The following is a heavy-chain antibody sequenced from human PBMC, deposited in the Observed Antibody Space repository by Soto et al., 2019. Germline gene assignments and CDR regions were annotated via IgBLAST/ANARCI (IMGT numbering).Heavy chain of an antibody. V-gene: IGHV3-30*18. Sequence: QVQLVESGGGVVQPGRSLRLSCAASGFTFRSYGMHWVRQAPGKGLEWVAVISYDGSNKYYADSVKGRFTISRDNSKNTLYLQMNSLRAEDTAVYYCAKPEYSSSSPLDYWGQGTLVTVSS. CDR2: ISYDGSNK. CDR3: AKPEYSSSSPLDY. D-gene: IGHD6-6*01. CDR1: GFTFRSYG. J-gene: IGHJ4*02.